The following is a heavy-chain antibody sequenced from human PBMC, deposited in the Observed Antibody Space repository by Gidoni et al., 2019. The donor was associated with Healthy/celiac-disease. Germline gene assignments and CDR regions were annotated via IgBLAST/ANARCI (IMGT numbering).Heavy chain of an antibody. CDR2: IYSSGST. J-gene: IGHJ4*02. CDR1: GGSISSSSYY. CDR3: ARGGSSSWYRVFLDY. D-gene: IGHD6-13*01. Sequence: QLQLQESGPGLVKRSETRSLTCTVPGGSISSSSYYWGWIRQPPGKGLEWIGSIYSSGSTYYNPSLKSRVTISVDTCKNQFSLKLSSVTAADTAVYYCARGGSSSWYRVFLDYWGQGTLVTVSA. V-gene: IGHV4-39*07.